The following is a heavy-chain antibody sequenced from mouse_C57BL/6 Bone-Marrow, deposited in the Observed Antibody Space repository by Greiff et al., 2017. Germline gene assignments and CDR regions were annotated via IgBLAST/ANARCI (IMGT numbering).Heavy chain of an antibody. Sequence: QVQLQQSGPELVKPGASVKLSCKASGYTFTSYDINWVKQRPGQGLEWIGWIYPRDGSNKYNEKFKGKATLTVDTSSSTAYMELHSLTSEDSAVYFCARDYGSSYWYFDVWGTGTTGTVSS. CDR3: ARDYGSSYWYFDV. D-gene: IGHD1-1*01. J-gene: IGHJ1*03. V-gene: IGHV1-85*01. CDR1: GYTFTSYD. CDR2: IYPRDGSN.